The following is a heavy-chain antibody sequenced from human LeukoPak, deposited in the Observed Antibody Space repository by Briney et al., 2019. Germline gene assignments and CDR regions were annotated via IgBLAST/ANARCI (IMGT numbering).Heavy chain of an antibody. CDR3: AREAAAGGGDY. Sequence: ASVKVSCKASGHTFTGYYMHWVRQAPGQGLEWMGWINPNSGGTNCAQKFQGRVTMTRDTSISTAYMELSRLRSDDTAVYYCAREAAAGGGDYWGQGTLVTVSS. CDR2: INPNSGGT. J-gene: IGHJ4*02. D-gene: IGHD6-13*01. CDR1: GHTFTGYY. V-gene: IGHV1-2*02.